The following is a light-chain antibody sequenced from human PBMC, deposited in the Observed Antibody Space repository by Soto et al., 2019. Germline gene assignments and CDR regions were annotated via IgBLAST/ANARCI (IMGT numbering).Light chain of an antibody. V-gene: IGKV1-39*01. CDR3: QQSYSTPWT. CDR2: AAS. CDR1: QNTRGY. J-gene: IGKJ1*01. Sequence: DIQMTQSPSSLSASVRDRVTITCRASQNTRGYLNWYQQKPGKAPKLLIYAASSLQSGIPSRFSGSGSETDFTLTISSLQPEDFATHYCQQSYSTPWTFGQGTKVDIK.